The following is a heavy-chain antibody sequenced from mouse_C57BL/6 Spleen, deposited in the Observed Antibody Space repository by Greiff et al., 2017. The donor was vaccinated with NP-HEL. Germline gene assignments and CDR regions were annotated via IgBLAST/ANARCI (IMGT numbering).Heavy chain of an antibody. CDR1: GFNIKDDY. D-gene: IGHD2-5*01. CDR2: IDPENGDT. CDR3: TTRGYSNYVY. Sequence: VQLQQSGAELVRPGASVKLSCTASGFNIKDDYMHWVKQRPEQGLEWIGWIDPENGDTEYASKFQGKATITADTSSNTAYLQLSSLTSEDTAVYYCTTRGYSNYVYWGQGTTLTVSS. V-gene: IGHV14-4*01. J-gene: IGHJ2*01.